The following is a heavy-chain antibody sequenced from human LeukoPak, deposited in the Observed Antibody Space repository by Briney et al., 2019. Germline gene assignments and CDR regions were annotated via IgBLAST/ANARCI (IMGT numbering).Heavy chain of an antibody. J-gene: IGHJ4*02. CDR1: GYTFTSYG. CDR3: ATGVHGIAAAGDYYFDY. D-gene: IGHD6-13*01. Sequence: AASVKVSCKTSGYTFTSYGVSWVRQAPGQGLEWMGWIGTHNGNTNYAQKFQGRVIMTTDTSTSTAYMELMSLRSDDTAVYYCATGVHGIAAAGDYYFDYWGQGTLVTVSS. V-gene: IGHV1-18*01. CDR2: IGTHNGNT.